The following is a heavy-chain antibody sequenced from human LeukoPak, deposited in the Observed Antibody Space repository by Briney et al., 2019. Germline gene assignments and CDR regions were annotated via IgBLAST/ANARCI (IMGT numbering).Heavy chain of an antibody. CDR3: ARSPSWGSPNAFDI. Sequence: ASVKVSCKASGYIFTTYYMQWVRQAPGQGLEWVGIINPRDGTTAYAQNFQGRVTMTRDTSMNTVYMELSGLRSEDTAVYYCARSPSWGSPNAFDIWGQGTMVTVSS. V-gene: IGHV1-46*01. D-gene: IGHD7-27*01. J-gene: IGHJ3*02. CDR2: INPRDGTT. CDR1: GYIFTTYY.